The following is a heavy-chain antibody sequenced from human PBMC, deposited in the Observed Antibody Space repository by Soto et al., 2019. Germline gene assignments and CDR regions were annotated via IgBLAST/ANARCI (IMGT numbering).Heavy chain of an antibody. D-gene: IGHD6-6*01. J-gene: IGHJ5*02. V-gene: IGHV1-8*01. CDR1: GYTFTSYH. CDR2: MNPNSGNT. Sequence: QVQLVQSGAEVKKPGASVKVSCKGSGYTFTSYHINWVRQATGQGLEWMGWMNPNSGNTGYAQTLQGRVTMTWDTSRSTAYMELSSLRFEDTAMYYWARGHISSNKNGLDPWGQGTLVTVSS. CDR3: ARGHISSNKNGLDP.